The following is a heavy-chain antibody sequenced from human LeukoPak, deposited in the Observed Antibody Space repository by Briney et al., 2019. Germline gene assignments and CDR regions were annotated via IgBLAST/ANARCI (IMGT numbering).Heavy chain of an antibody. Sequence: PGGSLRLSCAASGFTFSSYGMHWVRQAPGKGLEWVAVIWYDGSNKYNADSVKGRFTISRDNSKSTLYLQVNSLRVEDTAVYYCARISCTGNSCRPYSYYDMDVWGQGTTVTVSS. J-gene: IGHJ6*02. CDR1: GFTFSSYG. D-gene: IGHD2-15*01. V-gene: IGHV3-33*01. CDR2: IWYDGSNK. CDR3: ARISCTGNSCRPYSYYDMDV.